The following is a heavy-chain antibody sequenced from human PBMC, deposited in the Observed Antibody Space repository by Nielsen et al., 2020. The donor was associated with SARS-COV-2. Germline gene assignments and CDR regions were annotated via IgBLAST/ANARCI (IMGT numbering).Heavy chain of an antibody. CDR1: GFTVSSNY. CDR3: ARDFIIGGWYEDPWDY. J-gene: IGHJ4*02. V-gene: IGHV3-53*01. Sequence: GGSLRLSCAASGFTVSSNYMSWVRQAPGKGLEWVSVIYSGGSTYYADSVKGRFTISRDNSKNTLYLQMNSLRAEDTAVYYCARDFIIGGWYEDPWDYWGQGTLVTVSS. CDR2: IYSGGST. D-gene: IGHD6-19*01.